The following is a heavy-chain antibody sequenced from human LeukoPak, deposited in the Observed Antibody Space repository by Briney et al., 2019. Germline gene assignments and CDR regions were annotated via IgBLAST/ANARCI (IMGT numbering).Heavy chain of an antibody. CDR3: ARGGTYYPCIDH. Sequence: GASVKVSCKTSGYTFTTTYINWVRQAPGQGLEWMGWVSAYNGKTSYAQKFRGRVTMTIDTSTTTAYMDLTSLTFDDTAVYYCARGGTYYPCIDHWGQGTLVTVSS. V-gene: IGHV1-18*01. CDR1: GYTFTTTY. CDR2: VSAYNGKT. J-gene: IGHJ4*02. D-gene: IGHD1-26*01.